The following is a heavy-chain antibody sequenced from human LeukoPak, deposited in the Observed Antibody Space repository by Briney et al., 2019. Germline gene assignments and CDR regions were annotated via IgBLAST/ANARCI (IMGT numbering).Heavy chain of an antibody. J-gene: IGHJ5*02. V-gene: IGHV3-23*01. CDR1: GFTFSSYA. Sequence: GGSLRLSCAASGFTFSSYAMSWVRQAPGKGLEWVSAISGSGGSTYYADSVKGRFTISRDNSKNTLYLQMNSLRAEDTAVYYCARDSVVATITGWFDPWGQGTLVTVSS. CDR3: ARDSVVATITGWFDP. D-gene: IGHD5-12*01. CDR2: ISGSGGST.